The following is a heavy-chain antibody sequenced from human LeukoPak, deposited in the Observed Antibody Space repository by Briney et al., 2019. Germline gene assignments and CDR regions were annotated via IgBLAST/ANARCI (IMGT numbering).Heavy chain of an antibody. CDR3: ARVNGSGSYRPFDY. CDR1: GGSISSSSYY. V-gene: IGHV4-39*07. Sequence: PSETLSLTCTVSGGSISSSSYYWGWIRQPPGKGLEWIGSIYYSGSPYYNPSLKSRVTISVDTSKNQFSLKLSSVTAADTAVYYCARVNGSGSYRPFDYWGQGTLVTVSS. J-gene: IGHJ4*01. D-gene: IGHD3-10*01. CDR2: IYYSGSP.